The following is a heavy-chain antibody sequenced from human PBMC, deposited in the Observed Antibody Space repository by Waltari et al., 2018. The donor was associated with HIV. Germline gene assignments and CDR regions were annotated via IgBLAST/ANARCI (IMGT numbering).Heavy chain of an antibody. CDR1: GGSVSSSSYF. V-gene: IGHV4-39*01. Sequence: QLQLQESGQGLVKPSETLSLTCTVSGGSVSSSSYFWGWIRQPPGKGLEWVGRIYYTGIAYYTPSLKSRVTISVDTSKNQFSLKVTSVTAADTAVYYGARHALRVGAAYWNFDLWGRGTLVTVSS. CDR3: ARHALRVGAAYWNFDL. CDR2: IYYTGIA. J-gene: IGHJ2*01. D-gene: IGHD1-26*01.